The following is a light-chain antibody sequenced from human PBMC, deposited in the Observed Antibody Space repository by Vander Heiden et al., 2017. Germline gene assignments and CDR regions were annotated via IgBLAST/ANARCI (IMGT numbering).Light chain of an antibody. V-gene: IGLV6-57*01. CDR2: EGN. Sequence: NFMLTQPTSVSSAPGKTVTDPCPRRSGTIASYYVLSSQQSPGSSPPTVINEGNQRRSGVPDRFSGSIDSSSNSASLSISGLETEDEADYYCQSSDTSNPYVVFGGGTKLTVL. J-gene: IGLJ2*01. CDR3: QSSDTSNPYVV. CDR1: SGTIASYY.